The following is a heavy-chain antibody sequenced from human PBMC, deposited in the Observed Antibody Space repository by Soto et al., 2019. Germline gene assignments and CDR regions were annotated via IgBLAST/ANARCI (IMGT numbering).Heavy chain of an antibody. V-gene: IGHV4-39*01. Sequence: QLQLRQSGPGLVNPPEALSLTCSVSGAPIPRGDYYWGWIRQPPGKGLEWIGSIFYDGSPYYNPSLQSRLTLFVDTSKNQFSMKLNSASAADTAVYYCVRTVGTSWFFDLWGRGTLITVSS. CDR2: IFYDGSP. D-gene: IGHD1-1*01. J-gene: IGHJ2*01. CDR3: VRTVGTSWFFDL. CDR1: GAPIPRGDYY.